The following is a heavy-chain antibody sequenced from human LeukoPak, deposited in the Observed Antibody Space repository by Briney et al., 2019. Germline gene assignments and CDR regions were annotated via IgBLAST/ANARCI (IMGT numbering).Heavy chain of an antibody. D-gene: IGHD2-8*02. CDR2: ISGSGGST. Sequence: GGSLRLSCAASGFTFSSYEMNWVRQAPRKGLEWVSAISGSGGSTYYADSVKGRFTISRDNSKNTLYLQMNSLRAEDTAIYYCATYRQVLLPFESWGQGTLVTVSS. J-gene: IGHJ4*02. CDR3: ATYRQVLLPFES. CDR1: GFTFSSYE. V-gene: IGHV3-23*01.